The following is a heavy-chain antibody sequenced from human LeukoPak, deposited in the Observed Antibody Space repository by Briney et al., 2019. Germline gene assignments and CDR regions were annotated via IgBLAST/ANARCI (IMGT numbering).Heavy chain of an antibody. CDR3: ARSGYSHSWDY. CDR2: IKEDGGEI. Sequence: HTGGSLRLSCAASGFTFSSYWMSWVRQAPGKGLEWVANIKEDGGEIHFVDSMKGRFTISRDNAKNSLYLQMNSLRGDDTAVYYCARSGYSHSWDYWGQGTLVIVSS. D-gene: IGHD1-26*01. J-gene: IGHJ4*02. V-gene: IGHV3-7*03. CDR1: GFTFSSYW.